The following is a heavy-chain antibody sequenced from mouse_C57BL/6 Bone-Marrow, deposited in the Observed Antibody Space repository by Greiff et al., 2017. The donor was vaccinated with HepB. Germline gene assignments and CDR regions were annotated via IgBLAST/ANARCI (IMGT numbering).Heavy chain of an antibody. CDR1: GFTFSDYG. D-gene: IGHD1-1*01. CDR2: ISSGSSTI. V-gene: IGHV5-17*01. J-gene: IGHJ2*01. Sequence: EVQLVESGGGLVKPGGSLKLSCAASGFTFSDYGMHWVRQAPEKGLEWVAYISSGSSTIYYADTVKGRFTISRDNAKNTLFLQMTSLRSEDPAMYYCARPPLYGSRFFDYWGQGTTLTVSS. CDR3: ARPPLYGSRFFDY.